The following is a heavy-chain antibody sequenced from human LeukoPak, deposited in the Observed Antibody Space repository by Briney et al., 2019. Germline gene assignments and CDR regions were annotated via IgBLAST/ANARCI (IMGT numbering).Heavy chain of an antibody. CDR2: INHSGST. D-gene: IGHD5-24*01. V-gene: IGHV4-34*01. CDR3: ARMAPLFDY. J-gene: IGHJ4*02. Sequence: SETLSLTCAVYGGSFSGYYWSWIRQPPGKGLEWIGEINHSGSTNYNPSLKSRVTISVDTSKNQFSLKLSSVTAADTAAYYCARMAPLFDYWGQGTLVTVSS. CDR1: GGSFSGYY.